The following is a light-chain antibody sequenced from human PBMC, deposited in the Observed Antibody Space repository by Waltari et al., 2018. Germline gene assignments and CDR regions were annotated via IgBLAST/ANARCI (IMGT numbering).Light chain of an antibody. CDR1: QGIISY. CDR3: QQYNSYPRT. Sequence: IRMTQSPSSLSASTGDRVTITCRASQGIISYLAWYQQKPGKAPKLLIYAASSLQSGVPSRFSGSGSGTDFTLTISGLESEDFATYYCQQYNSYPRTFGQGTRVEIK. V-gene: IGKV1-8*01. CDR2: AAS. J-gene: IGKJ1*01.